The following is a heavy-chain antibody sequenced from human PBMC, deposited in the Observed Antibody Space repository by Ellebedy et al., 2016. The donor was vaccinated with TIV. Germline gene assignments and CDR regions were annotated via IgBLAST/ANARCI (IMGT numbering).Heavy chain of an antibody. CDR1: GGSISSYY. Sequence: SETLSLXXTVSGGSISSYYWSWIRQPPGKGLEWIGYIYYSGSTNYNPSLKSRVTISVDTSKNQFSLKLSSVTAADTAVYYCARMGSITMVRGVIKDLRSGMDVWGQGTTVTVSS. CDR3: ARMGSITMVRGVIKDLRSGMDV. V-gene: IGHV4-59*01. J-gene: IGHJ6*02. D-gene: IGHD3-10*01. CDR2: IYYSGST.